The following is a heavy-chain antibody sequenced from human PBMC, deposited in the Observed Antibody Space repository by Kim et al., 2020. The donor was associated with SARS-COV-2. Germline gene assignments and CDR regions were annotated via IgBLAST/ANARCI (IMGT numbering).Heavy chain of an antibody. CDR3: ARSPRFLEWLCCFDP. J-gene: IGHJ5*02. CDR2: IYYSGST. Sequence: SETLSLTCTVSGGSISSYYWSWIRQPPGKGLEWIGYIYYSGSTNYNPSLKSRVTISVDTSKNQFSLNLSSVTATSTAVYYCARSPRFLEWLCCFDPWG. D-gene: IGHD3-3*01. V-gene: IGHV4-59*01. CDR1: GGSISSYY.